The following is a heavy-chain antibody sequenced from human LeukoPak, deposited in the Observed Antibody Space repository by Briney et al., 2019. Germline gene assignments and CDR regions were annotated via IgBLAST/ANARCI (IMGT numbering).Heavy chain of an antibody. CDR3: ASSPYSSGFAYYFDY. CDR1: GGTFSSYA. J-gene: IGHJ4*02. D-gene: IGHD6-19*01. Sequence: SVKVSCKASGGTFSSYAISWVRQAPGQGLEWMGGIIPIFGTANYAQKFQGRVTITADESRSTAYMELSSLRSEDTAVYYCASSPYSSGFAYYFDYWGQGTLVTVSS. CDR2: IIPIFGTA. V-gene: IGHV1-69*13.